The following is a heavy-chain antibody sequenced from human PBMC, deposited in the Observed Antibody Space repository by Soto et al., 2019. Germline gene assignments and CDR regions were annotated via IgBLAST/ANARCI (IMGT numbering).Heavy chain of an antibody. CDR3: ARGIAAAGTQWDWFDP. D-gene: IGHD6-13*01. J-gene: IGHJ5*02. CDR1: GGSISSYY. CDR2: IYYSGST. V-gene: IGHV4-59*08. Sequence: PSETLSLTCTVSGGSISSYYWSWIRQPPGKGLEWIGYIYYSGSTNYNPSLKSRVTISVDTSKNQFSLKLSSVTAADTAVYYCARGIAAAGTQWDWFDPWGQGTLVTVSS.